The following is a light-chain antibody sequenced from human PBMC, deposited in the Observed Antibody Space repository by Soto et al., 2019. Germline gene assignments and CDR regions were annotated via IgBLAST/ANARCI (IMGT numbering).Light chain of an antibody. V-gene: IGLV2-14*03. Sequence: QSALTQPASVSGSPGQSITISCTGTSSDVGGYNFVSWYQQHPGKAPKLMIYDVTNRPSGVSNRFSGSKSGNTASLTISGLQAEDEAEYHCSSYTSSSTPYVFGTGTKLTVL. J-gene: IGLJ1*01. CDR2: DVT. CDR1: SSDVGGYNF. CDR3: SSYTSSSTPYV.